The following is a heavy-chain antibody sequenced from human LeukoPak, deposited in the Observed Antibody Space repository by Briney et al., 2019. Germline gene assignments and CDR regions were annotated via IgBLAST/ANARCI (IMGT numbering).Heavy chain of an antibody. CDR3: ATTQLYDFWSGYYYFDY. CDR2: ISGSGGST. D-gene: IGHD3-3*01. CDR1: GFTFSSYA. V-gene: IGHV3-23*01. J-gene: IGHJ4*02. Sequence: GGSLRLSCAASGFTFSSYAMSWVRQAPGKGLEWVSAISGSGGSTYYADSVKGRFTISRDNSKITLYLQMNSLRAEDTAVYYCATTQLYDFWSGYYYFDYWGQGTLVTVSS.